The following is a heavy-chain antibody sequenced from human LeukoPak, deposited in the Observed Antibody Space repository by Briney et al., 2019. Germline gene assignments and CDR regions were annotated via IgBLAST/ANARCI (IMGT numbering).Heavy chain of an antibody. CDR1: GFTFRSYE. CDR2: ISSSGSTI. D-gene: IGHD1-26*01. J-gene: IGHJ5*02. V-gene: IGHV3-48*03. Sequence: GGSLRLSCAASGFTFRSYEMNWVRQAPGKGLEWVSYISSSGSTIYYADSVKVRFTISRDNAMNSLYLQMNSLRAEDTAVYYCAREEWELPSWFDPWGQGTLVTVSS. CDR3: AREEWELPSWFDP.